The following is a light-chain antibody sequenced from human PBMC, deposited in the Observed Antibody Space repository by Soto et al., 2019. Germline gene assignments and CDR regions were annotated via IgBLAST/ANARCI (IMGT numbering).Light chain of an antibody. Sequence: NVLSLAPGPLSFFPRVMATLFRGAIQSVISNFVAWYQVKPAQAPRLLIYGASSRATGIPDRFSGSGSGTEFTLTITRLEPEDFAVYYCQQFGRSLPITFGQGTRLEIK. CDR1: QSVISNF. V-gene: IGKV3-20*01. J-gene: IGKJ5*01. CDR2: GAS. CDR3: QQFGRSLPIT.